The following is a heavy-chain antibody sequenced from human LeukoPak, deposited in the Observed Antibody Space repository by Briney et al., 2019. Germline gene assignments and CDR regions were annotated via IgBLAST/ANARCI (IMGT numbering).Heavy chain of an antibody. CDR2: IYTSGST. J-gene: IGHJ4*02. D-gene: IGHD6-19*01. CDR3: ARGRGAYSSGWYVLGNFDY. V-gene: IGHV4-4*07. CDR1: GGSISSYY. Sequence: PSETLSLTCTVSGGSISSYYWSWIRQPAGKGLEWIGRIYTSGSTNYNPSLKSRVTVSVDTSKNQFSLKLSSVTAADTAVYYCARGRGAYSSGWYVLGNFDYWGQGTLVTVSS.